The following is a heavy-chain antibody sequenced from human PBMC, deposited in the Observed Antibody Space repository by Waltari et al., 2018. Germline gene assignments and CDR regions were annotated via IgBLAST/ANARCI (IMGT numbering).Heavy chain of an antibody. CDR2: IYSGGST. D-gene: IGHD5-18*01. Sequence: EVQLVESGGGLIQPGGSLRLSCAASGFTVSSNYMSWVRQAPGKGLEWASVIYSGGSTYSADSVKGRFTISRDNSKNTLYLQMNSLRAEDTAVYYCARDLHTLDTATPGHWYFDLWGRGTLVTVSS. CDR3: ARDLHTLDTATPGHWYFDL. J-gene: IGHJ2*01. CDR1: GFTVSSNY. V-gene: IGHV3-53*01.